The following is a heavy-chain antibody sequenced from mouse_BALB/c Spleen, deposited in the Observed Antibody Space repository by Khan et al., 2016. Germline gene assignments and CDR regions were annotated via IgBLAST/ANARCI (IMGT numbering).Heavy chain of an antibody. V-gene: IGHV1-80*01. Sequence: VQLQESGAELVRPGSSVKISCKASGYAFSSYWMNWVKQRPGQGLEWIGQIYPGDGDTNYNGKLKGKATLTADKSSSTAYMQLSSLTSEDSAVYFCAKRTGTREAMDYWGQGTSVTVSS. D-gene: IGHD4-1*01. J-gene: IGHJ4*01. CDR1: GYAFSSYW. CDR3: AKRTGTREAMDY. CDR2: IYPGDGDT.